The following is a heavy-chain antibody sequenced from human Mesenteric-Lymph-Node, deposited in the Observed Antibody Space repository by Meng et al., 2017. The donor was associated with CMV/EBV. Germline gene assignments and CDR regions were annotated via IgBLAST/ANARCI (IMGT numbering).Heavy chain of an antibody. CDR2: IHSDAST. Sequence: EPLSLTCAASGFTFSSYALSWVRQGPGKGLEWVSTIHSDASTDYADSVKGRFTVSRDNTRNTVNLQMNSLTTEDTALYFCARLSAGHWGQGTLVTVSS. CDR1: GFTFSSYA. J-gene: IGHJ4*02. CDR3: ARLSAGH. V-gene: IGHV3-66*02.